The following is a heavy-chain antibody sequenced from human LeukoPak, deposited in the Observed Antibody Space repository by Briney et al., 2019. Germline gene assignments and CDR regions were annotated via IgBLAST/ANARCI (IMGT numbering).Heavy chain of an antibody. CDR1: GGSISSYY. Sequence: SSETLSLTCAVSGGSISSYYWSWIRQPPGKGLEWIGYIYYSGSTNYNPSLKSRVTISVDTSKNQFSLKLSSVTAADTAVYYCARGYGSGSIGFDPWGQGTLVTVSS. CDR2: IYYSGST. CDR3: ARGYGSGSIGFDP. J-gene: IGHJ5*02. V-gene: IGHV4-59*01. D-gene: IGHD3-10*01.